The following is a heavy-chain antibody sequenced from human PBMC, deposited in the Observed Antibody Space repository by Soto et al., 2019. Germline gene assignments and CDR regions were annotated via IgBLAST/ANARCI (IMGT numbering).Heavy chain of an antibody. CDR3: ARATVTTPGFDYYYYYYMDV. V-gene: IGHV4-34*01. D-gene: IGHD4-17*01. Sequence: VYGGKFVGHYGRWIRKKKRKGLEWIGEINHSGSTNYNPSLKSRVTISVDTSKNQFSLKLSSVTAADTAVYYCARATVTTPGFDYYYYYYMDVWGKGTTVTVS. CDR1: GGKFVGHY. CDR2: INHSGST. J-gene: IGHJ6*03.